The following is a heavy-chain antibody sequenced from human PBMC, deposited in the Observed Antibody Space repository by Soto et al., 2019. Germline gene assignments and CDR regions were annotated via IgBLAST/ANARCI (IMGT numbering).Heavy chain of an antibody. CDR3: ARGEYCGGDCYSRYYYYGMDV. V-gene: IGHV4-4*02. Sequence: QVQLQESGPGLVKPSGTLSLTCAVSGGSISSSNWWSWVRQPPGKGLEWIGEIYHSGSTNYNPSLQSQVTISVDKSKNQFSLKLSTVTARDTAVYYCARGEYCGGDCYSRYYYYGMDVWGQGTTVTVSS. J-gene: IGHJ6*02. CDR1: GGSISSSNW. CDR2: IYHSGST. D-gene: IGHD2-21*02.